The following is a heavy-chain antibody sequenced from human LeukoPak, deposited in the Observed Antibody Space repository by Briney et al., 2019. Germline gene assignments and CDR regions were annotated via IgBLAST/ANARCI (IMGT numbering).Heavy chain of an antibody. CDR3: AREVAAEDY. J-gene: IGHJ4*02. V-gene: IGHV4-34*01. CDR1: GGSFSGYY. Sequence: SETLSLTCAVYGGSFSGYYWSWIRQPPGKGLEWIGEINHSRSTNYNPSLKSRVTISVDTSKNQFSLKLSSVTAADTAVYYCAREVAAEDYWGQGTLVTVSS. D-gene: IGHD6-19*01. CDR2: INHSRST.